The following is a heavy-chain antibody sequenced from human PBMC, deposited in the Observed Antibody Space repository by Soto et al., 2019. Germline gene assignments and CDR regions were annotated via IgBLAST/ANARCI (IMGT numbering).Heavy chain of an antibody. CDR2: ISYDGSNK. V-gene: IGHV3-30*18. Sequence: QVQLVESGGGVVQPGRSLRLSCAASGFTFSSYGMHWVRQAPGKGLEWVAVISYDGSNKYYADSVKGRFTISRDNSKNTLYLQMNSLRAEDTAVYYCAKDAYYYDILTGYSYTDYWGQGTLVTVSS. J-gene: IGHJ4*02. CDR1: GFTFSSYG. CDR3: AKDAYYYDILTGYSYTDY. D-gene: IGHD3-9*01.